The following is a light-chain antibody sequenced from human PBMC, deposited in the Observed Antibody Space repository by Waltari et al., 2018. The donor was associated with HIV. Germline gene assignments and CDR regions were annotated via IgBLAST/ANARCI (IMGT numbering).Light chain of an antibody. V-gene: IGKV3-11*01. CDR1: QSISNY. CDR3: QQRSNWPPDEMYT. J-gene: IGKJ2*01. Sequence: EIVLTQSPATLSLSPGERATLSCRASQSISNYLAWYQQKPGQAPRLLIFDASTRATGIPDRFSGSGSGTDFTLAISSLEPEDFAVYYCQQRSNWPPDEMYTFGQGTKLEIK. CDR2: DAS.